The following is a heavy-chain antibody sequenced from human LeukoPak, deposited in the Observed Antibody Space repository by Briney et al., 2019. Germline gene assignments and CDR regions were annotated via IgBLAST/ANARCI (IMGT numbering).Heavy chain of an antibody. CDR1: GFTFDDYA. CDR2: ISGDGGST. V-gene: IGHV3-43*02. Sequence: PGGSLRLSCAASGFTFDDYAMHWVRQAPGKGLEWVSLISGDGGSTYYADSVKGRFTISRDNSKNSLYLQMNSLRTEDTALYYCAKDIQDGIFLWLAYYFDYWGQGTLVTASS. J-gene: IGHJ4*02. CDR3: AKDIQDGIFLWLAYYFDY. D-gene: IGHD6-19*01.